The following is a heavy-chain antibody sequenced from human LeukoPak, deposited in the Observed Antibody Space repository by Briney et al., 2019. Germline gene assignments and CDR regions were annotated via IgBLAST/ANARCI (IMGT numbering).Heavy chain of an antibody. J-gene: IGHJ4*02. CDR2: ISYDGSNK. Sequence: GGSLRLSCAASGFTFSSYAMSWVRQAPGKGLEWVAVISYDGSNKYYADSVKGRFTFSRDNSKNTLYLQMNSLRAEDTAVYYCARESAAGITSCYLPYWGQGTLVTVSS. V-gene: IGHV3-30-3*01. CDR3: ARESAAGITSCYLPY. D-gene: IGHD2-2*01. CDR1: GFTFSSYA.